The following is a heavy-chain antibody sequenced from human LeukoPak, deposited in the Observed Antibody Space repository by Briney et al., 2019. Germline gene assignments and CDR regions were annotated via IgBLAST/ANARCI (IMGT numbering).Heavy chain of an antibody. CDR2: IYHSGST. Sequence: SETLSLTCVVSGGSISSSNWWSWVRQPPEKGLEWIGEIYHSGSTNYNPSLNSRVTISIDTSKNQFSLKLSSVTAADTAVYYCARGVGELLSYYYYYYMDVWGKGTTVTISS. CDR1: GGSISSSNW. J-gene: IGHJ6*03. V-gene: IGHV4-4*02. CDR3: ARGVGELLSYYYYYYMDV. D-gene: IGHD3-10*01.